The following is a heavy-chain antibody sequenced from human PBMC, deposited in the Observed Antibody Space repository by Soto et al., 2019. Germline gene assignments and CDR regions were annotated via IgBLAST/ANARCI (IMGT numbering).Heavy chain of an antibody. CDR2: FDPEDGET. V-gene: IGHV1-24*01. CDR3: ATAYRLRIAHDY. D-gene: IGHD6-13*01. CDR1: GYTLTELS. J-gene: IGHJ4*02. Sequence: ASVKVSCKVSGYTLTELSMHWVRQAPGKGLEWMGGFDPEDGETIYAQKFQGRVTMTEDTSTDTAYMELSSLRSEDTAVYYCATAYRLRIAHDYWGQGTLVTVSS.